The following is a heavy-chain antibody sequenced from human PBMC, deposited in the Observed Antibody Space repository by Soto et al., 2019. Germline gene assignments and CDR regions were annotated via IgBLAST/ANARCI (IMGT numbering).Heavy chain of an antibody. Sequence: GGSLRLSCTASGFTFSSYGMGWVRQAPGKGLQWVSTIRGDGGQTHYTDSVKGRFSISRDNSKNTVYLQMDSLRAEDTAMYFCARDVGLDSDDFFAYWGQGTQVTVSA. V-gene: IGHV3-23*01. CDR1: GFTFSSYG. D-gene: IGHD3-9*01. J-gene: IGHJ4*02. CDR3: ARDVGLDSDDFFAY. CDR2: IRGDGGQT.